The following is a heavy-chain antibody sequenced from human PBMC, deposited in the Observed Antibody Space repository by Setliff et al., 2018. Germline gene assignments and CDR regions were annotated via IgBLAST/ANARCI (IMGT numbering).Heavy chain of an antibody. CDR3: ARQEDDSSGYYSTD. Sequence: PSETLSLTCAVSGGSISSSYYYWGWIRQPPGKGLEWIGSIYYSGSTYYNPSLKSRVTISVDTSKNQFSLKLSSVTVADTAVYYCARQEDDSSGYYSTDWSQGTLGTVS. D-gene: IGHD3-22*01. V-gene: IGHV4-39*01. CDR2: IYYSGST. J-gene: IGHJ4*02. CDR1: GGSISSSYYY.